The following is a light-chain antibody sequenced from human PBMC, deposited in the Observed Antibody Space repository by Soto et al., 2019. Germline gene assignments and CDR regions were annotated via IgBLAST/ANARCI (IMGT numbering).Light chain of an antibody. CDR2: KAS. J-gene: IGKJ5*01. CDR3: QQYDSYSIT. V-gene: IGKV1-5*03. Sequence: DIQMTQSPSTLSASIGDRVTITCRASQSISGWLAWYQQKPGKAPKLLIYKASSLGSGVPSRFSGSGSGTEFTLTISSLQPDDFATYYCQQYDSYSITFSQGTRLEIK. CDR1: QSISGW.